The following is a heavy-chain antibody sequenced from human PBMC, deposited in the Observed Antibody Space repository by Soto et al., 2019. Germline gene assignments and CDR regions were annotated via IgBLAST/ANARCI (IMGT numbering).Heavy chain of an antibody. CDR1: ANTFTGYY. V-gene: IGHV1-2*02. Sequence: GASVKVSCKASANTFTGYYMHWVRQAPGQGLEWMGWINPNRGGTNYAQKFQGRVTMTRDTSISTDYMELSRLTSDDTAVYYCASEVDNSPSYYYGMDVWGQGTTVTVSS. J-gene: IGHJ6*02. CDR2: INPNRGGT. D-gene: IGHD5-12*01. CDR3: ASEVDNSPSYYYGMDV.